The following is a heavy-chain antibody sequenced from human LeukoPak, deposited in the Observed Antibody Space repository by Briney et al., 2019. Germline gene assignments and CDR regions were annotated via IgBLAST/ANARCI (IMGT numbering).Heavy chain of an antibody. J-gene: IGHJ4*02. Sequence: SETLSLTCSVSGASLSSSSYHWARSPQPPGKGLEWNGNIYYSGNTFYNPSLKSRVAISLDTSKNPYSLHLSFVTATDTAVYYCTRRRMATSDRDFWGQGILVTVSS. CDR3: TRRRMATSDRDF. CDR1: GASLSSSSYH. V-gene: IGHV4-39*01. CDR2: IYYSGNT. D-gene: IGHD2-15*01.